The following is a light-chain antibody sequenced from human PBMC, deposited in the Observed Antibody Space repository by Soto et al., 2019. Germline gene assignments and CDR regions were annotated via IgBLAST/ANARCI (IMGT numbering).Light chain of an antibody. V-gene: IGKV3-20*01. Sequence: EIVMTQSPATLSVSPGGRATLSCRASQSVRGNYLAWYQQKPGQSPRLLIYGASSRATGIPDRFSGSGSATDFTLTISRLEPEDFAVYSCQQYGSSPYTFGQGTKLEIK. CDR2: GAS. J-gene: IGKJ2*01. CDR3: QQYGSSPYT. CDR1: QSVRGNY.